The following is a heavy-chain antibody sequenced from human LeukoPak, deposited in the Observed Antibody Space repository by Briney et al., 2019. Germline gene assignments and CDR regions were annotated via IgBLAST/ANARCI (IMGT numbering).Heavy chain of an antibody. CDR3: ARDGCSGGSCPLFDY. Sequence: GGSLRLSCAASGFTVSSNYMSWVRQAPGKGLEWVSVIYSGGSTYYADSVKGRFTISRDNAKNSLYLQMNSLRAEDTAVYYCARDGCSGGSCPLFDYWGQGTLVTVSS. CDR2: IYSGGST. D-gene: IGHD2-15*01. V-gene: IGHV3-53*01. J-gene: IGHJ4*02. CDR1: GFTVSSNY.